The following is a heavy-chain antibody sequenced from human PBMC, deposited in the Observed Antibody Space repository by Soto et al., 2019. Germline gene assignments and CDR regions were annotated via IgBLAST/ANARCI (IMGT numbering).Heavy chain of an antibody. J-gene: IGHJ4*02. D-gene: IGHD6-6*01. CDR3: ARHLAPRARPFDY. CDR1: GGSISSYY. CDR2: IYYSGST. V-gene: IGHV4-59*08. Sequence: QVQLQESGPGLVKPSETLSLTCTVSGGSISSYYWSWIRQPPGKGLEWIGYIYYSGSTNYNPSLKSRVTISVDTSKNQFSLKLSSVTAADTAVYYGARHLAPRARPFDYWGQGTLVTVSS.